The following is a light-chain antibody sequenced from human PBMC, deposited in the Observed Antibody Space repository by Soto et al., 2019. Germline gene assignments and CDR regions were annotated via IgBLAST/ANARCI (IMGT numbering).Light chain of an antibody. CDR2: GAS. V-gene: IGKV3-15*01. Sequence: EIVFTQSPGTLSLSPGERATLSCRASQSVSSSYLAWYQQKPGQAPRLLIYGASTRATGIPARFSGSGSGTEFTLTISSLQSEDFAVYYCQQYNNWPSWTFGQGTKV. CDR1: QSVSSSY. CDR3: QQYNNWPSWT. J-gene: IGKJ1*01.